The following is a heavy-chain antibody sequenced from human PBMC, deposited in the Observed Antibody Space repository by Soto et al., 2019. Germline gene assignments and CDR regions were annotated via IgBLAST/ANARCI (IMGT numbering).Heavy chain of an antibody. CDR3: TRATYNGYVYWFDP. D-gene: IGHD5-12*01. Sequence: LRLSCTASGFTFGDYAMSWVRQAPGKGLEWVGFINNKAYGGTTEYAASVKGRFTTSRDDSKSIAYLQMNSLKTEDTAVYYCTRATYNGYVYWFDPWGQGTLVTVSS. V-gene: IGHV3-49*04. CDR1: GFTFGDYA. CDR2: INNKAYGGTT. J-gene: IGHJ5*02.